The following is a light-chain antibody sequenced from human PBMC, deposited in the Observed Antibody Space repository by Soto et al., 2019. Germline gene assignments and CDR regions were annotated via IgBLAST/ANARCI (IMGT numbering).Light chain of an antibody. V-gene: IGLV2-14*01. CDR3: SSYKTIATYV. CDR2: DVS. CDR1: SSDVGAYNS. J-gene: IGLJ1*01. Sequence: QSVLTQPASVSGSPGQSITISCTGTSSDVGAYNSVSWYQQHPGKAPKLIIYDVSTRPSGISDRFSGSKSGNTASLTISGLQAEYESDYYCSSYKTIATYVFGTGTEVTVL.